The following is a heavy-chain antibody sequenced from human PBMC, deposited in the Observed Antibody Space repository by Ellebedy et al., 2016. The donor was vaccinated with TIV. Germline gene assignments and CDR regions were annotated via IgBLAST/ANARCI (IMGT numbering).Heavy chain of an antibody. CDR2: ISYSGTT. V-gene: IGHV4-30-4*01. CDR3: ARGDSSGYVFDY. CDR1: GGSFSGYY. J-gene: IGHJ4*02. D-gene: IGHD3-22*01. Sequence: SETLSLXXAVYGGSFSGYYWTWLRQPPGKGLEWIGYISYSGTTYYNPSLRSRLTISLDSSKNQFSLKVNSVTAADTAVYYCARGDSSGYVFDYWGQGTLVTVSS.